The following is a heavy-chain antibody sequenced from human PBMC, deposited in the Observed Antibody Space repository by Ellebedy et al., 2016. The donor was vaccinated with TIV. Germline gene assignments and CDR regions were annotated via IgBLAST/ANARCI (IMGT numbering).Heavy chain of an antibody. V-gene: IGHV1-18*04. Sequence: ASVKVSXKASGYTFTSYGISWVRQAPGQGLEWMGWISAYNGNTNYAQKLQGRVTMTTDTSTSTAYMELRSLRSEDTAVYYCARGHASGQYYYYGMDVWGQGTTVTVSS. CDR1: GYTFTSYG. CDR3: ARGHASGQYYYYGMDV. D-gene: IGHD3-3*01. J-gene: IGHJ6*02. CDR2: ISAYNGNT.